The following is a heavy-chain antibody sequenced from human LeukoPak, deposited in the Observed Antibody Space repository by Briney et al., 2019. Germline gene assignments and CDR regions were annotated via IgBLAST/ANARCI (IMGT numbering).Heavy chain of an antibody. CDR2: ITPNSGGT. Sequence: ASVKVSCKASGYTFTSYDINWVRQATGQGLEWMGWITPNSGGTNYAQKFQGRVTMTRDTSISTAYMELSRLRSDDTAVYYCARQLPSPNDHYYFDYWGQGTLVTVSS. J-gene: IGHJ4*02. CDR1: GYTFTSYD. V-gene: IGHV1-2*02. CDR3: ARQLPSPNDHYYFDY. D-gene: IGHD1-1*01.